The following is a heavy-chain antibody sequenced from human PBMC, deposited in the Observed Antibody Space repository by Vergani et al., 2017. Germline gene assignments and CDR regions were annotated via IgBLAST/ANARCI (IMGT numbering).Heavy chain of an antibody. J-gene: IGHJ4*02. CDR3: AKDLGIAAAGRTFDY. CDR1: GFTFSSYA. CDR2: ISGSGGST. Sequence: EVQLLESGGGLVQPGVSLRLSCAASGFTFSSYAMSWVRQAPGEGLEWVSAISGSGGSTYYADSVKGRFTISRDNSKNTLYLQMNSLRAEDTAVYYCAKDLGIAAAGRTFDYWGQGTLVTVSS. D-gene: IGHD6-13*01. V-gene: IGHV3-23*01.